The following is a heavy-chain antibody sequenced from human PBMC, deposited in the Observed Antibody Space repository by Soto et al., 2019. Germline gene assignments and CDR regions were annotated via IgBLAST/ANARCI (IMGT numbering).Heavy chain of an antibody. Sequence: ASVKVSCKASGGTFSSYAISWVRQAPGQGLEWMGGIIPIFGTANYAQKFQGRVTITADESTSTAYMELSSLRSGDTAVYYCARVPETYYYDSSGYYFDYWGQGTLVTVPQ. V-gene: IGHV1-69*13. J-gene: IGHJ4*02. CDR2: IIPIFGTA. D-gene: IGHD3-22*01. CDR1: GGTFSSYA. CDR3: ARVPETYYYDSSGYYFDY.